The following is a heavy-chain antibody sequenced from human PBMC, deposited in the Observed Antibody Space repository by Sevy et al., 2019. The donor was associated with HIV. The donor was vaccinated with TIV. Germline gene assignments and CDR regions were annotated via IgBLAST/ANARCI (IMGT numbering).Heavy chain of an antibody. V-gene: IGHV3-15*01. CDR3: TAGVGASDFDY. D-gene: IGHD1-26*01. CDR1: GFSFSNAW. CDR2: IKSKTEGATI. J-gene: IGHJ4*02. Sequence: GGSLRLSCAASGFSFSNAWMSWVRQAPGKGLEWIGRIKSKTEGATIDFAAPVKGRLLISRDDSKNTVYLQMNSLKTEDTAVYCCTAGVGASDFDYWGQGTLVTVSS.